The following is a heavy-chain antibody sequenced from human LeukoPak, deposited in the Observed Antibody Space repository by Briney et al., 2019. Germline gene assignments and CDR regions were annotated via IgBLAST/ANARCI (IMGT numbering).Heavy chain of an antibody. D-gene: IGHD6-19*01. CDR2: ISSSSSYI. Sequence: GSLRLSCAASGFTFSSYSMNWVRQAPGKGLEWVSSISSSSSYIYYADSVKGRFTISRDNAKNSLYLQMNSLRAEDTAVYYCARWGSGWRVDYWGQGTLVTVSS. CDR3: ARWGSGWRVDY. V-gene: IGHV3-21*01. CDR1: GFTFSSYS. J-gene: IGHJ4*02.